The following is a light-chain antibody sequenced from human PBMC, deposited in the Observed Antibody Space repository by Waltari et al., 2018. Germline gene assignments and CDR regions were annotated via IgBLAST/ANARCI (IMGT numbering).Light chain of an antibody. Sequence: SCRASQSVGRSLAWYQQKPGQAPRLLIYDAFTRATGIADRFSGSGSGTDFSRTISRLDPEDFAVYYCQMYVRLPATFGQGTKVEIK. V-gene: IGKV3-20*01. J-gene: IGKJ1*01. CDR2: DAF. CDR1: QSVGRS. CDR3: QMYVRLPAT.